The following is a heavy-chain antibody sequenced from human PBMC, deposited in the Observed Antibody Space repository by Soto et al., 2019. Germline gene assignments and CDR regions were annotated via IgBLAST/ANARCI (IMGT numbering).Heavy chain of an antibody. V-gene: IGHV3-23*01. CDR2: ISGSGGST. J-gene: IGHJ4*02. Sequence: PGGSLRLSCAASGFTFSSYAMRWVRQAPGKGLEWVSSISGSGGSTSYADSVKGRFTISRDNSKNTLYLQMNSLTAEDTAVYYCAKCHDTSGYSVSDYWGQGTLVTVYS. CDR1: GFTFSSYA. CDR3: AKCHDTSGYSVSDY. D-gene: IGHD3-22*01.